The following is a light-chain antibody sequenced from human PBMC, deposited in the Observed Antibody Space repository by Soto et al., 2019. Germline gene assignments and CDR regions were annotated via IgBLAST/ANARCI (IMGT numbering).Light chain of an antibody. J-gene: IGLJ2*01. CDR3: AAWDDSLTAVV. CDR1: FSNIGSNY. Sequence: QSALTQPPSASETPGQRVTISCSGSFSNIGSNYVCWYQQVPGAAPKILISRNDQRPSGVPDRFSGSKSGTSASLAISGLQSDDEADYDCAAWDDSLTAVVFGGGTKLTVL. V-gene: IGLV1-47*01. CDR2: RND.